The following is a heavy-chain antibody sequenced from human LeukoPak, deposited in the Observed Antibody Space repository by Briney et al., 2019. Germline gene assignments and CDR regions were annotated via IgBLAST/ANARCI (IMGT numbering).Heavy chain of an antibody. CDR2: ISSSSSTI. Sequence: GGSLRLSCAASGFTLTRYSMNWVRQAPGKGLEWVSSISSSSSTIYYADSVKGRFTISRDNAKNSLYLQMNSLRAEDTAVYYCARDHNCSGGSCYSDWFDPWGQGTLVTVSS. CDR3: ARDHNCSGGSCYSDWFDP. V-gene: IGHV3-48*01. J-gene: IGHJ5*02. CDR1: GFTLTRYS. D-gene: IGHD2-15*01.